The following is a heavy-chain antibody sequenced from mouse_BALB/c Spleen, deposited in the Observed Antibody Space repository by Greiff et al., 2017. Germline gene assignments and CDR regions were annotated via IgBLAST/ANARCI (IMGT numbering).Heavy chain of an antibody. J-gene: IGHJ1*01. CDR1: GFAFSSYD. Sequence: EVQLVESGGGLVKPGGSLKLSCAASGFAFSSYDMSWVRQTPEKRLEWVAYISSGGGSTYYPDTVKGRFTISRDNAKNTLYLQMSSLKSEDTAMYYCARQLTYWYFDVWGAGTTVTVSS. CDR2: ISSGGGST. V-gene: IGHV5-12-1*01. CDR3: ARQLTYWYFDV.